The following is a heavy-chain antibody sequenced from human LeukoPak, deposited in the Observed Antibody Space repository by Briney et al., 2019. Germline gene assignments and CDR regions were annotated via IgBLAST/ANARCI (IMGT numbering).Heavy chain of an antibody. D-gene: IGHD3-10*01. J-gene: IGHJ6*03. CDR1: GGSISNYY. V-gene: IGHV4-59*08. CDR2: IYYSGST. CDR3: TRETLWFGDLDYYYYMDA. Sequence: SETLSLTCTVSGGSISNYYWSWIRQPPGKELEWIGYIYYSGSTNYNPSLKSRVTISVDTAKNQFSLQLNSVTPEDTAVYYCTRETLWFGDLDYYYYMDAWGKGTTVTISS.